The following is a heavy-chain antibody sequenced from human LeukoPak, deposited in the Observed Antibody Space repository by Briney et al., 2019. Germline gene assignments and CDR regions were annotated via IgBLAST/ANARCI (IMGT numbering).Heavy chain of an antibody. J-gene: IGHJ4*02. V-gene: IGHV1-2*02. CDR3: ARGYYYDSSLDY. CDR1: GYTFTGYY. D-gene: IGHD3-22*01. Sequence: ASVKVSCKASGYTFTGYYMHWVRQAPGQELEWMGWINPNSGGTNYAQKFQGRVTMTRDTSISTAYMELSRLRSDDTAVYYCARGYYYDSSLDYWGQGTLVTVSS. CDR2: INPNSGGT.